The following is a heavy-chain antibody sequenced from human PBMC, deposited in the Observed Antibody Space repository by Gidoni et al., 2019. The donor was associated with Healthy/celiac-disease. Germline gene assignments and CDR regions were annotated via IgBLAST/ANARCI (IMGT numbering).Heavy chain of an antibody. J-gene: IGHJ6*02. D-gene: IGHD3-10*01. V-gene: IGHV4-39*01. CDR1: GGSISSRSYY. CDR3: ASPSITMVRGVIERPNYYYGMDV. CDR2: IYYSGST. Sequence: QLQLQESGPGLVKPSETLSLTCTVSGGSISSRSYYWGWIRQPPGKGLEWIGSIYYSGSTYYNPSLKSRVTISVDTSKNQFSLKLSSVTAADTAVYYCASPSITMVRGVIERPNYYYGMDVWGQGTTVTVSS.